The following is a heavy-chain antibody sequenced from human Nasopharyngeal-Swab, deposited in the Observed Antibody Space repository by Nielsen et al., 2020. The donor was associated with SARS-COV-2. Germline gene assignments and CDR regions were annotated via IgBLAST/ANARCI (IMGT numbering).Heavy chain of an antibody. J-gene: IGHJ4*02. CDR3: ARENQEYANIWIDY. Sequence: AAVKVSCKASGYTFTSNVLNWVRQAPGQGPEYSGWSSTKTGAPTYAQAFTGRFVISLDTSVSTTYLQISSLKADDTAVYYCARENQEYANIWIDYWGQGTQVTVSS. V-gene: IGHV7-4-1*02. CDR2: SSTKTGAP. CDR1: GYTFTSNV. D-gene: IGHD1-1*01.